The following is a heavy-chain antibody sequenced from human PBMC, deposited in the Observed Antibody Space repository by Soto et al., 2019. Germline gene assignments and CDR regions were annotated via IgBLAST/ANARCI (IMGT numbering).Heavy chain of an antibody. J-gene: IGHJ4*02. Sequence: QVQLQESGPGLVKPSETLSLTCTVSGGSISSYYWSWIRQPPGKGLEWIGYIYYSGSTNYNPSLKSRVTISVDTSKNQFSLKLSSVTAADTAVYYCARGTTTVITSFDYWGQGTLVTVSS. CDR2: IYYSGST. CDR1: GGSISSYY. CDR3: ARGTTTVITSFDY. V-gene: IGHV4-59*01. D-gene: IGHD4-17*01.